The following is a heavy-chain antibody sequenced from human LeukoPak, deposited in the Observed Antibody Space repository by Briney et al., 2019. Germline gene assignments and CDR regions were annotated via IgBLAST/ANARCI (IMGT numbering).Heavy chain of an antibody. CDR1: GGTFSSYA. CDR3: ARWVHGYCSSTSCYHYYYYGMDV. D-gene: IGHD2-2*01. CDR2: IIPIFGTA. J-gene: IGHJ6*02. Sequence: GASVKVSCKASGGTFSSYAISWVRQAPGQGLEWMGGIIPIFGTANYAQKFQGRVTITADESTSTAYMELSSLRSEDTAVYYCARWVHGYCSSTSCYHYYYYGMDVWGQGTTVTVSS. V-gene: IGHV1-69*13.